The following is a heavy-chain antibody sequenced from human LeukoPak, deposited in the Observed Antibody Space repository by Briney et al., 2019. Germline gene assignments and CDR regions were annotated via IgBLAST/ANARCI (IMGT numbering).Heavy chain of an antibody. D-gene: IGHD1-26*01. Sequence: GGSLRLSCAASGFTLSDYAMNWVRQAPGEGLEWLSAISGSDGHTFYADSVKGRFTPSRDNSKNTLYLQMNNLGADDTAIYYCAKVPWVGTITWGQGTLVIVSS. CDR2: ISGSDGHT. CDR1: GFTLSDYA. J-gene: IGHJ4*02. CDR3: AKVPWVGTIT. V-gene: IGHV3-23*01.